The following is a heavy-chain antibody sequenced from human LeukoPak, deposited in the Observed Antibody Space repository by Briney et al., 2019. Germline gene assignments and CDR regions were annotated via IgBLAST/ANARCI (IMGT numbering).Heavy chain of an antibody. CDR3: ARGACSRTSCYLDGY. V-gene: IGHV3-23*01. J-gene: IGHJ4*02. CDR1: GFTFSSYA. Sequence: PGGSLRLSCAASGFTFSSYAMSWVRQAPGKGLEWVSVVSGSGGSTFYADTVKGRFTISRDKSKNTLYLQMNSLRAEDTAVYYCARGACSRTSCYLDGYWGQGTLVTVSS. D-gene: IGHD2-2*01. CDR2: VSGSGGST.